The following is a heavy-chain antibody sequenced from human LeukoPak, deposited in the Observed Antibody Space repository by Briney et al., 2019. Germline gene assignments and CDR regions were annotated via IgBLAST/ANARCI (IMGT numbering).Heavy chain of an antibody. CDR1: GFTFYSYG. CDR3: AKDPYRVVVATGNYLDP. V-gene: IGHV3-30*18. CDR2: ISHDGSNI. Sequence: GGSLRLSCAASGFTFYSYGMHWVRQAPGKGLEWVAVISHDGSNIHYGDSVKGRFTISRDNSKNTLYLQMNSLRAEDTAVYYCAKDPYRVVVATGNYLDPWGQGTLVTVSS. J-gene: IGHJ5*02. D-gene: IGHD2-15*01.